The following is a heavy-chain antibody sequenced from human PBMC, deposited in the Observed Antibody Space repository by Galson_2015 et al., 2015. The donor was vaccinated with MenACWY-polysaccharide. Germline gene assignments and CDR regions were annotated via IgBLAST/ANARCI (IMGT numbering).Heavy chain of an antibody. CDR2: IQSDGSEK. D-gene: IGHD4-23*01. J-gene: IGHJ5*02. CDR3: VKDVLFATVGPPIANH. V-gene: IGHV3-30*02. CDR1: GFTLSSSG. Sequence: SLRLSCAASGFTLSSSGMHWVRQAPGKGLEWVAFIQSDGSEKYHADSAKGRFTISRDNSKNTLYLQMNSLRADDTAVYYCVKDVLFATVGPPIANHWGQGTLVTVSS.